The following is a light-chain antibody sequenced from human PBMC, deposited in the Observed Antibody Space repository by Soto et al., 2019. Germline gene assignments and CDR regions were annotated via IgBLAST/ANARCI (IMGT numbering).Light chain of an antibody. Sequence: QPVLTQPPSVSGASGQRVTISCTGSSSNIGASYDVHWYQHLPGTAPKLLIYDNSNRPSGVPDRFSGSKSGTSASLAITGLQAEDEADYYCQSYDSSLSGSVFGGGTKLTVL. CDR3: QSYDSSLSGSV. V-gene: IGLV1-40*01. CDR1: SSNIGASYD. J-gene: IGLJ2*01. CDR2: DNS.